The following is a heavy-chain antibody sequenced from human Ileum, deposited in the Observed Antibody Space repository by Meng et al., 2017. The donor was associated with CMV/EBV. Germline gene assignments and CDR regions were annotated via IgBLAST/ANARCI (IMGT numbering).Heavy chain of an antibody. Sequence: GESLKIFCAASGFTFSAYYMTWIRQAPGKGLEWVSYISSSGSNTYYADSVKGRFTISRDNAKKSLELQMNSLRAEDTAVYYCAKSPITPAGPLDFWGQGTLVTVSS. D-gene: IGHD6-13*01. V-gene: IGHV3-11*04. CDR3: AKSPITPAGPLDF. J-gene: IGHJ4*02. CDR2: ISSSGSNT. CDR1: GFTFSAYY.